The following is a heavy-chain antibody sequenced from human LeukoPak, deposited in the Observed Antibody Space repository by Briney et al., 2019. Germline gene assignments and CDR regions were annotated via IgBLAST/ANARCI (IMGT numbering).Heavy chain of an antibody. CDR1: GDSFSSNSAA. V-gene: IGHV6-1*01. Sequence: SQTLSLTCAISGDSFSSNSAAWNWLRQSPSRGLEWLVRTYYRSKWYNDYAVSVKSRITINPDTSKNQFSLQLNSVTPEDTAVYYCARVSTYYDFWSGYYWDWGQGTLVTVSS. CDR2: TYYRSKWYN. CDR3: ARVSTYYDFWSGYYWD. D-gene: IGHD3-3*01. J-gene: IGHJ4*02.